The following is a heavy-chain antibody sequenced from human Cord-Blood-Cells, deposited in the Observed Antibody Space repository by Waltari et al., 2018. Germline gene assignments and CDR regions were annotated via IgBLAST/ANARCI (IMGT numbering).Heavy chain of an antibody. Sequence: QVQLVQSGAEVKKPGASVKVSCKASGYTFTSYAMHWVRRAPGQRLEWMGWINAGNGNTKYSQKFQGRVTITRDTSASTAYMELSSLRSEDTAVYYCASEVAAAGTGDYWGQGTLVTVSS. CDR2: INAGNGNT. CDR1: GYTFTSYA. V-gene: IGHV1-3*01. D-gene: IGHD6-13*01. J-gene: IGHJ4*02. CDR3: ASEVAAAGTGDY.